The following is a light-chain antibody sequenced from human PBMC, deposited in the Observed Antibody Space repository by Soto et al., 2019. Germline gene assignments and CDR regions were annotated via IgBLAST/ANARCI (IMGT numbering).Light chain of an antibody. J-gene: IGKJ1*01. CDR1: QSVSSTY. V-gene: IGKV3-20*01. CDR2: GAS. Sequence: EIVLTQSPGTLSLSPGERATLSCRASQSVSSTYLAWYQQKPGQAPRLLIYGASSRATGIPDRFSGSGSGTDFTLTISRLEPEACAVYYCQQYGTSPVTFGQVTKVESK. CDR3: QQYGTSPVT.